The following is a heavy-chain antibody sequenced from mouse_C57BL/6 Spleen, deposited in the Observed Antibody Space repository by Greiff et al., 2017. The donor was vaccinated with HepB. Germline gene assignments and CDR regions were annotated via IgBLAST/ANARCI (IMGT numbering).Heavy chain of an antibody. V-gene: IGHV5-16*01. Sequence: EVMLVESEGGLVQPGSSMKLSCTASGFTFSDYYMAWVRQVPEKGLEWVANINYDGSSTYYLDSLKSRFIISRDNAKNILYLQMSSLKSEDTATYYCARAAQATYYFDYWGQGTTLTVSS. D-gene: IGHD3-2*02. J-gene: IGHJ2*01. CDR2: INYDGSST. CDR3: ARAAQATYYFDY. CDR1: GFTFSDYY.